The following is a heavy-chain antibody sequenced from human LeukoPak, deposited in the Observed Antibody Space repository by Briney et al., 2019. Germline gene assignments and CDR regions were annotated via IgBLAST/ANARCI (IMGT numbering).Heavy chain of an antibody. J-gene: IGHJ4*02. V-gene: IGHV4-39*02. CDR2: IYYSGST. CDR1: GGSIRSSSYY. CDR3: AREEGSLVRWFDY. Sequence: SETLSLTCTVSGGSIRSSSYYWGWIRQPPGKGLEWIGSIYYSGSTYYNPSLKSRVTISVDTSKNQFSLKLSSVTAADTAVYYCAREEGSLVRWFDYWGQGTLVTVSS.